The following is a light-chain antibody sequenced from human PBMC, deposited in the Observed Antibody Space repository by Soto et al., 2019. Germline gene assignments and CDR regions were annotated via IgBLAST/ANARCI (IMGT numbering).Light chain of an antibody. Sequence: DIQMTQSPSTLSASVGDRVTITCRASQSISSSLAWYQQKPGQAPKALIYKASSLESGVPSRFSGSGSGTAFTLTISSLQPDDFATYYCQQYNSYSYTFGQGTKLEI. V-gene: IGKV1-5*03. CDR1: QSISSS. CDR2: KAS. J-gene: IGKJ2*01. CDR3: QQYNSYSYT.